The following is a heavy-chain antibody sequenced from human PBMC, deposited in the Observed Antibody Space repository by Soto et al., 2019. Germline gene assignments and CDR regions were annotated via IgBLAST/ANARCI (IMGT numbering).Heavy chain of an antibody. CDR1: GFTFSSYA. J-gene: IGHJ3*02. CDR3: AKALRGSYAFDI. D-gene: IGHD1-26*01. Sequence: EVQLLESGGGLVQPGGSLRLSCAASGFTFSSYAMSWVRQAPGKGLEWVSAISGSGGSTYYADSVKCRFTMSIDNSKNTLYLQMNSLRAEDTAVYYCAKALRGSYAFDIWGQGTMVTVSS. V-gene: IGHV3-23*01. CDR2: ISGSGGST.